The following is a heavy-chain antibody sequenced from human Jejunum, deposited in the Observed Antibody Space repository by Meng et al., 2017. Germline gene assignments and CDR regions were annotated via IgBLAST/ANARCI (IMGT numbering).Heavy chain of an antibody. V-gene: IGHV4-4*02. CDR2: IYHSGST. CDR3: ARGGYYSFDY. CDR1: GGSISSVYW. Sequence: QVPLQESGPGWVKPSETLSLPCAVSGGSISSVYWWTWVRQSPGKGLEWIGEIYHSGSTNYNPSLKSRVTISVDKSKNQFSLKLTSVTAADTAVYYCARGGYYSFDYWGQGTLVTVSS. J-gene: IGHJ4*02. D-gene: IGHD5-18*01.